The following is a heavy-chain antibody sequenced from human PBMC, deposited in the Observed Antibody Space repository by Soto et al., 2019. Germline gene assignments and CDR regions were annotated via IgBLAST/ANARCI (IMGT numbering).Heavy chain of an antibody. Sequence: QVQLVQSGAEVKKSGASVKVSCKTSGYTFTRYDINWVRQATGQGLEWMGWMNPRSGYTGYGQKFQGRVTMTRDTSISTAYMELSSLRSEDTAVYYCARTDGDLDYWGQGTLVTVST. CDR1: GYTFTRYD. V-gene: IGHV1-8*01. D-gene: IGHD4-17*01. CDR2: MNPRSGYT. J-gene: IGHJ4*02. CDR3: ARTDGDLDY.